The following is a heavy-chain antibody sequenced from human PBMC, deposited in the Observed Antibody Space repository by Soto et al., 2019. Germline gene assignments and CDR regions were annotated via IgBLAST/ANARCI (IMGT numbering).Heavy chain of an antibody. CDR1: GFTFSSYA. D-gene: IGHD2-2*02. CDR2: ISYDGSNK. J-gene: IGHJ6*02. V-gene: IGHV3-30-3*01. CDR3: ARVAGSYTPQYYYYGMDV. Sequence: GSLRLSCAASGFTFSSYAMHWVRQAPGKGLEWVAVISYDGSNKYYADSVKGRFTISRDNSKNTLYLQMNSLRAEDTAVYYCARVAGSYTPQYYYYGMDVWGQGTTVTVSS.